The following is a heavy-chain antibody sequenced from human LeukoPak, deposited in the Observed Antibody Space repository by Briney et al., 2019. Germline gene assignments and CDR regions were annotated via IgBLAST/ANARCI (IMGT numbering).Heavy chain of an antibody. CDR1: GGSISSYY. D-gene: IGHD6-19*01. CDR2: IYTSGST. J-gene: IGHJ3*02. V-gene: IGHV4-4*07. CDR3: ARPRSSGWYGAFDI. Sequence: PSETLSLTCTVSGGSISSYYWSWIRQPAGKGLEWIGRIYTSGSTNYNPSLKSRVTISVDTSKNQFSLKLSSVTAADTAVYYCARPRSSGWYGAFDIWGQGTMVTVSS.